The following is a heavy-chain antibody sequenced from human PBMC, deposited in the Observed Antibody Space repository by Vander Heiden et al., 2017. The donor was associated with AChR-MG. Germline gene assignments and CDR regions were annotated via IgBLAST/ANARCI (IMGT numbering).Heavy chain of an antibody. CDR2: IISSGGST. J-gene: IGHJ4*02. CDR1: GFTFSSYA. CDR3: ARGGRNSDY. Sequence: EVQLLESGGGLVQPGGSLRLSCAAPGFTFSSYAMSWVRQAPGKGLEWVSTIISSGGSTYYADSVKGRFTISRDNSKNTLYLQMNSLRPEDTGVYYCARGGRNSDYWGQGTLVTVSS. D-gene: IGHD2-15*01. V-gene: IGHV3-23*01.